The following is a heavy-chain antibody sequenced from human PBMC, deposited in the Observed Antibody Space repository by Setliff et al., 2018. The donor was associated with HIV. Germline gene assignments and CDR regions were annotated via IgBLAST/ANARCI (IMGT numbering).Heavy chain of an antibody. CDR1: GVSVDSGDYY. V-gene: IGHV4-31*03. CDR3: ATRPRIAARPFDY. J-gene: IGHJ4*02. D-gene: IGHD6-6*01. CDR2: IFHSGDT. Sequence: SETLSLTCSVSGVSVDSGDYYWHWIRQHPEKALEWIGYIFHSGDTYYNPSLKSRISMSVDISKNQFSLELTSLTAADTAVYYCATRPRIAARPFDYWGQGMLVTVSS.